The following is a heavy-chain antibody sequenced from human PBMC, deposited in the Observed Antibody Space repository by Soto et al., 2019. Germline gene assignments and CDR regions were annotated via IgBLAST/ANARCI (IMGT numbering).Heavy chain of an antibody. CDR2: ITKSSDII. CDR3: ARDPYGSGSYSPGY. D-gene: IGHD3-10*01. Sequence: EVQLVESGGGLVQPGGSLRLSCATSGFTFSAYSMNWVRQAPGKGLEWISYITKSSDIIQYADSVKGRFTVSRDNAKNSLFLQMNCLRDEDTAVYYCARDPYGSGSYSPGYWGQGTLVTVSS. V-gene: IGHV3-48*02. CDR1: GFTFSAYS. J-gene: IGHJ4*02.